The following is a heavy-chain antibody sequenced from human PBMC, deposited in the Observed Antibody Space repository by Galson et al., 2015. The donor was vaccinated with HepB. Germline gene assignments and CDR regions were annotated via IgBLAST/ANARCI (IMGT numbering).Heavy chain of an antibody. J-gene: IGHJ4*02. CDR1: GFTVSSNY. D-gene: IGHD5-18*01. CDR2: IYSGGST. V-gene: IGHV3-53*01. Sequence: SLRLSCAASGFTVSSNYMSWVRQAPGKGLEWVSVIYSGGSTYYADSVKGRFTISRDNSKNTLYLQMNSLRAEDTAVYYCARTVDTAMVPRFDYWGQGTLVTVSS. CDR3: ARTVDTAMVPRFDY.